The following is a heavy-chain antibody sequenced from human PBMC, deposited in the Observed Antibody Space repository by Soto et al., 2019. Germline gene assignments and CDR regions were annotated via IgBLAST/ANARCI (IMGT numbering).Heavy chain of an antibody. V-gene: IGHV4-30-4*08. CDR1: GGSISSGYYY. D-gene: IGHD2-21*01. CDR2: IYYSGNT. CDR3: ASYSLYGMDV. J-gene: IGHJ6*02. Sequence: SETLSLTCSVSGGSISSGYYYWSWIRQPPGKGLEWIGNIYYSGNTYYNPSINSRLNISIDTSKKKFSLKVGSAAVADTAVDSCASYSLYGMDVWGQGTTVTVSS.